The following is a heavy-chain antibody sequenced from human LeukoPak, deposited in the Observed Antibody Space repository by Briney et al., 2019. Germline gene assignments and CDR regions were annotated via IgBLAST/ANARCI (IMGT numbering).Heavy chain of an antibody. V-gene: IGHV4-34*01. J-gene: IGHJ5*02. Sequence: SETLSLTCAVYGGSFSGYYWSWIRQPPGKGPEWIGEINHSGSTNYNPSLKSRVTISVDTSKNQFSLKLSSVTAADTAVYYCARRGGYGELWFDPWGQGTLVTVSS. CDR1: GGSFSGYY. CDR3: ARRGGYGELWFDP. D-gene: IGHD4-17*01. CDR2: INHSGST.